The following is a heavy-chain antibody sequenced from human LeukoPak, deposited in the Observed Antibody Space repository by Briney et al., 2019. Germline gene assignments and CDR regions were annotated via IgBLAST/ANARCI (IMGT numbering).Heavy chain of an antibody. CDR1: GFTFNTYA. J-gene: IGHJ4*02. D-gene: IGHD5-18*01. CDR3: VKDIRRGDNFGYDQFAY. Sequence: PGGSLRLSCAASGFTFNTYAMSWVRQAPGKGLEWVAFIRFDGSAKNYADSVKGRFNISRDNSKNTLYVQLNSLTADDTAMYYCVKDIRRGDNFGYDQFAYWGQGTLVSVSS. CDR2: IRFDGSAK. V-gene: IGHV3-30*02.